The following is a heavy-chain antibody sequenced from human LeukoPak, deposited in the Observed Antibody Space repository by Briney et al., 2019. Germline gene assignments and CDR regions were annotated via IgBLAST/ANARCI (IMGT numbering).Heavy chain of an antibody. Sequence: SETLSLTCTVSGGSSSSYYWSWIRQPAGKGLEWIGRIYTSGSTNYNPSLQSRVTLSVDTSKNQFSLKLRSVTAADTAVYSCARTRSGLFDYWGQGTLVTVSS. J-gene: IGHJ4*02. CDR2: IYTSGST. CDR1: GGSSSSYY. V-gene: IGHV4-4*07. CDR3: ARTRSGLFDY.